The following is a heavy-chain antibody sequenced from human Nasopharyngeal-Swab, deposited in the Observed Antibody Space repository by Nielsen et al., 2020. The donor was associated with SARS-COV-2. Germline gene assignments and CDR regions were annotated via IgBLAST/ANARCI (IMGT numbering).Heavy chain of an antibody. CDR1: GFTFSTYG. D-gene: IGHD2-15*01. Sequence: GGSLRLSCAASGFTFSTYGRHWVRQPTGKGLLGVARIDTDGTITDYADSVKGRFTISRDNAKNTLYLQMNSLRAEDTAVYYCARDVGGRDNYWGQGALVTVSS. CDR2: IDTDGTIT. CDR3: ARDVGGRDNY. V-gene: IGHV3-74*01. J-gene: IGHJ4*02.